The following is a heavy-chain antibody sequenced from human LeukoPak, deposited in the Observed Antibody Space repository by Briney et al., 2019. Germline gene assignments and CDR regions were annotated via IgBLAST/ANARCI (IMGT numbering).Heavy chain of an antibody. D-gene: IGHD3-10*01. Sequence: SGGSLRLSCAASGFTFSSYAMSWVRQAPGKGLEWVSAISGSGGSTYYADSVKGRFTISRDNSKNTLYLQMNSLRAEDTAVYYCAKDVHYYGSGSYYRWGQGTLLTVSS. V-gene: IGHV3-23*01. CDR1: GFTFSSYA. CDR2: ISGSGGST. J-gene: IGHJ4*02. CDR3: AKDVHYYGSGSYYR.